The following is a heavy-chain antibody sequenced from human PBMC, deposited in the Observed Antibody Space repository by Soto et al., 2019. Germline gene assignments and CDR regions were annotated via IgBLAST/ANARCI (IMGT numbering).Heavy chain of an antibody. Sequence: ASVKVSCKASGYTFTSYAMHWVRQAPGQRLEWMGWINAGNGNTKYSQKFQGRVTITRDTSASTAYMELSSLRSEDTAVYYCASGSDYGDPLDYWGQGTLVTVSS. J-gene: IGHJ4*02. CDR2: INAGNGNT. CDR3: ASGSDYGDPLDY. D-gene: IGHD4-17*01. CDR1: GYTFTSYA. V-gene: IGHV1-3*01.